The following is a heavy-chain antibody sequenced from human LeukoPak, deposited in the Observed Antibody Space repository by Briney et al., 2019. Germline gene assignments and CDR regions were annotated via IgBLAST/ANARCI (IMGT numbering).Heavy chain of an antibody. D-gene: IGHD6-13*01. CDR2: IIPIFGTA. V-gene: IGHV1-69*05. Sequence: ASVKVSCKASGGTFSSYAISWVRQAPGQGLEWMGGIIPIFGTANYAQKFQGRVTITTDESTSTAYMELSSLRSEDTAVYYCARDRSSSWYGVVRRFDPWGQGTLVTVSS. CDR1: GGTFSSYA. CDR3: ARDRSSSWYGVVRRFDP. J-gene: IGHJ5*02.